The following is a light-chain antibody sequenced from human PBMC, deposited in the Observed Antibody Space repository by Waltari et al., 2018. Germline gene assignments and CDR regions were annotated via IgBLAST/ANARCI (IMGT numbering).Light chain of an antibody. CDR2: EVT. Sequence: QSDLTQPASVSGSPGQSITTSCTGTSNDVGSYHLVYSYQQYPGKAPTLMIYEVTKRPSGVSSRFSGSKSGNTASLTISGLQAEDEADYYCSSYAGSTTLVIFGGGTKLTV. V-gene: IGLV2-23*02. CDR3: SSYAGSTTLVI. J-gene: IGLJ2*01. CDR1: SNDVGSYHL.